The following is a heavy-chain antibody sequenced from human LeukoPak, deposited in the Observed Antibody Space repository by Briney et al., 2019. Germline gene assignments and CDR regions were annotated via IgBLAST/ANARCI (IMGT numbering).Heavy chain of an antibody. Sequence: ASVKVSCKASGYTFTSYGISWVRQAPGQGLEWMRWISAYNGNTNYAQKLQGRVTMTTDTSTSTAYMELRSLRSDDTAVYYCAIDRYGGPDAFDIWGPGTMVTVSS. J-gene: IGHJ3*02. CDR3: AIDRYGGPDAFDI. D-gene: IGHD4-23*01. CDR2: ISAYNGNT. CDR1: GYTFTSYG. V-gene: IGHV1-18*01.